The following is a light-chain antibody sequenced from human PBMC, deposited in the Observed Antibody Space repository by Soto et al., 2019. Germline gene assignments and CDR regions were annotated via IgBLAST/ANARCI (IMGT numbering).Light chain of an antibody. Sequence: IMMTQSPATLSVSPLERATLXCRTGQTIYSNVAWYQQRPGQAPRLLIYRASTRATGVPARFSGSGSGTDFTLTISSLQSEDFAVYYCQQYNNWPWTFGQGTRLEIK. CDR2: RAS. V-gene: IGKV3-15*01. J-gene: IGKJ5*01. CDR3: QQYNNWPWT. CDR1: QTIYSN.